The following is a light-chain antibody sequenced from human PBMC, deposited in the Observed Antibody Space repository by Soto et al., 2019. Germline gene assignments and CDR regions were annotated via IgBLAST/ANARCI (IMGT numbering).Light chain of an antibody. Sequence: QSALTQPASVSGSPGQSITISCTGTSSDVGAHNYVSWYQQHPGNAPKLMIYDVSNRPSGVSNRFSGSKSGNTASLTISGLQAEDEADYYCSSYTTSSTPCVFGTGTKVTVL. CDR1: SSDVGAHNY. J-gene: IGLJ1*01. V-gene: IGLV2-14*01. CDR2: DVS. CDR3: SSYTTSSTPCV.